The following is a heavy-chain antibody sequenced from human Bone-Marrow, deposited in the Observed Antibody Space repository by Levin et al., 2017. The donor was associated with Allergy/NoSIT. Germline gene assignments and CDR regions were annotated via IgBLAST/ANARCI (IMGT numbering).Heavy chain of an antibody. J-gene: IGHJ2*01. CDR1: GDSLSSGSYF. Sequence: PSETLSLTCTVSGDSLSSGSYFWNWVRQPAGKGLEWIGRTYVIGNTNYNPSLNSRATISLDTSKNQISLTLASVSAADTAVYFCARAQSKTKSGALLRYWYFDLWGRGTLVTVSS. D-gene: IGHD2-8*02. V-gene: IGHV4-61*02. CDR2: TYVIGNT. CDR3: ARAQSKTKSGALLRYWYFDL.